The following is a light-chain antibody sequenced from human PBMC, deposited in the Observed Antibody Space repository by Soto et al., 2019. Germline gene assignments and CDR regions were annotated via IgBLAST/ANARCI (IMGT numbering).Light chain of an antibody. V-gene: IGLV3-21*02. CDR2: ANT. Sequence: SYVLTQPPSVSVAPGQTARITCGGDNIVTKSVHWYPQRPGQAPAVVVYANTDRAAGIPERFSGSNSGNTATLTINRVEAGDEADYYCQVWDNTGDHVVFGGGTKLTVL. CDR3: QVWDNTGDHVV. J-gene: IGLJ2*01. CDR1: NIVTKS.